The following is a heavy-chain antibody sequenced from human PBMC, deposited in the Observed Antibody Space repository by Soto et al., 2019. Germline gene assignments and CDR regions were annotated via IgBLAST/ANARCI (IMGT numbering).Heavy chain of an antibody. CDR1: SYSISSGFF. Sequence: SETLSLTCTVSSYSISSGFFWGWIRQPPGKGLEWIWSIYHSGDTHYNPSLKSRVTISVDTSKNQFSLKLNSLTAADTAVYYCARDTNSLDPWGQGILVTVSS. CDR2: IYHSGDT. CDR3: ARDTNSLDP. J-gene: IGHJ5*02. V-gene: IGHV4-38-2*02.